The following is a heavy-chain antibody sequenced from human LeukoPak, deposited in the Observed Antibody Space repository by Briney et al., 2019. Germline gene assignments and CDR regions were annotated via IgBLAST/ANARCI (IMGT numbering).Heavy chain of an antibody. Sequence: PSETLSLTCTVSGGSISGYYWSWIRQPPGKGLEWIGYIYYSGSTNYNPSLKSRVTISVDTSKNQFSLKLSSVTAADTAVYYCARDLGLEAFDIWGQGTMVTVSS. CDR2: IYYSGST. D-gene: IGHD3-22*01. V-gene: IGHV4-59*01. CDR1: GGSISGYY. J-gene: IGHJ3*02. CDR3: ARDLGLEAFDI.